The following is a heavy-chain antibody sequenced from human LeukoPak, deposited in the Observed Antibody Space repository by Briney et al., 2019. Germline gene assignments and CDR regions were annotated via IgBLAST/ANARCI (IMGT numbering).Heavy chain of an antibody. CDR3: ARDGWFGELDKDHFDY. CDR2: ISGSGGST. Sequence: GGSLRLSCAASGFTFSSYAMSWVRQAPGKGLEWVSAISGSGGSTYYADSVKGRFTISRDNAKNLLYLQMNSLRVEDTAVYYCARDGWFGELDKDHFDYWGQGTLVTVSS. CDR1: GFTFSSYA. D-gene: IGHD3-10*01. J-gene: IGHJ4*02. V-gene: IGHV3-23*01.